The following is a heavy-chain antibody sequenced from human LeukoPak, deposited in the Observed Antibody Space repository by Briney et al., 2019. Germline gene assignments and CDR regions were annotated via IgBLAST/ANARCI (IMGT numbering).Heavy chain of an antibody. J-gene: IGHJ4*02. D-gene: IGHD5-24*01. CDR3: AKTTASLKVGYNLYYFDY. Sequence: GGSLRLSCAASGFTFSDYYMSWIRQAPGKGLEWVSYISNSGSTIYYADSVKGRFTISRDNAKNSLYLQKNSLRAEDTAVYYCAKTTASLKVGYNLYYFDYWGQGTLVTVSS. V-gene: IGHV3-11*01. CDR2: ISNSGSTI. CDR1: GFTFSDYY.